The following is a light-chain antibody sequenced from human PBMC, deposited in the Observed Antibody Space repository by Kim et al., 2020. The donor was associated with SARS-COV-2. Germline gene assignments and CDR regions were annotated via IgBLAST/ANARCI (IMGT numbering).Light chain of an antibody. CDR3: QVWDSSSDHRV. CDR2: YDS. J-gene: IGLJ3*02. Sequence: SYELTQPPSVSVAPGKTARITCGRNNSGSKSVHWYQQKPGQAPVLVIYYDSDRPSGIPERFSGSNSGNTATLTISRVEAGDEADYYCQVWDSSSDHRVFGGGTKLTVL. V-gene: IGLV3-21*04. CDR1: NSGSKS.